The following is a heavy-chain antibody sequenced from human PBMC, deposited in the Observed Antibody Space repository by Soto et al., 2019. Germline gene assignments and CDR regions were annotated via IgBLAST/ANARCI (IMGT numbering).Heavy chain of an antibody. CDR3: ARVNSREQLVYFDY. CDR2: INPNSGGT. J-gene: IGHJ4*02. Sequence: ASVKVSCKASGYTFTGYYMHWVRQAPGQGLEWMGWINPNSGGTNYAQKFQGRVTMTRDTSTSTVYMELSSLRSEDTAVYYCARVNSREQLVYFDYWGQGTLVTVSS. D-gene: IGHD6-6*01. CDR1: GYTFTGYY. V-gene: IGHV1-2*02.